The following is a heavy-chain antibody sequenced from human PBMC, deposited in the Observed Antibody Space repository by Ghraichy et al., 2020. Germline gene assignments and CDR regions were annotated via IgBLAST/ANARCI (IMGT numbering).Heavy chain of an antibody. D-gene: IGHD6-19*01. CDR3: ARGPGMAVGKGYFDY. J-gene: IGHJ4*02. CDR1: GFTSANYA. V-gene: IGHV3-9*02. Sequence: SLNISCAASGFTSANYAMHWVRQAPGKGLEWVSGISWNSGSIEYADSVKGRFTISRDNAKNSLYLQMNSLRVEDTALYYCARGPGMAVGKGYFDYWGQGTLVTGSS. CDR2: ISWNSGSI.